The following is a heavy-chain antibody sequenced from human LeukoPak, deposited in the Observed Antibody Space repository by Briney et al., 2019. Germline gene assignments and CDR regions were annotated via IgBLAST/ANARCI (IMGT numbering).Heavy chain of an antibody. V-gene: IGHV3-23*01. J-gene: IGHJ3*02. CDR3: ASASLVAATDAFDI. Sequence: PGGSLRLSCAASGFTFTTYAMSWVRQAPGRGPEWVSTISGSGDVTHYADSVKGRFTLSRDNSKNTLYLEMNSLRADDTAVYYCASASLVAATDAFDIWGQGTMVTVSS. D-gene: IGHD2-15*01. CDR2: ISGSGDVT. CDR1: GFTFTTYA.